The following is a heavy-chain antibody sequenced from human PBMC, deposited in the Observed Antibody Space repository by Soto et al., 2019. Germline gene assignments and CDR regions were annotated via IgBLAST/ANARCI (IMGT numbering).Heavy chain of an antibody. CDR1: GFTFSDYY. CDR2: MSSSSSST. J-gene: IGHJ4*02. CDR3: ARYYYASGSYHYYFDY. D-gene: IGHD3-10*01. V-gene: IGHV3-11*06. Sequence: QVQLVESGGGLVKPGGSLRLSCAASGFTFSDYYMSWIRQAPGKGLEWVSYMSSSSSSTTYADSVKGRFTISRDNAKNALYLQMNSLRAEDTAVYYCARYYYASGSYHYYFDYWGQGTLATVYS.